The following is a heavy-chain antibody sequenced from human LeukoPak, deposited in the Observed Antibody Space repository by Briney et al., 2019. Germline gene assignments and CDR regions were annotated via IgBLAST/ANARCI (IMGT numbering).Heavy chain of an antibody. CDR2: VYHSGST. CDR3: ARPGALHDFWSGYYPTNRGMDV. J-gene: IGHJ6*02. D-gene: IGHD3-3*01. CDR1: GGSISSSDW. Sequence: SETLSLTCAVSGGSISSSDWWSWVRQPPGKGLEWIGEVYHSGSTKHNPSLMSRVTMSVDKSKNQFSLRLSSVTVADTAVYYCARPGALHDFWSGYYPTNRGMDVWGQGTTVTVSS. V-gene: IGHV4-4*02.